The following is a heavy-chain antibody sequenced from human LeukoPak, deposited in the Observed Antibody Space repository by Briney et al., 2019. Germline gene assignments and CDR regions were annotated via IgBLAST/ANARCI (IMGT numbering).Heavy chain of an antibody. V-gene: IGHV3-30*03. D-gene: IGHD3-3*01. CDR2: ISYDGSNK. Sequence: QPGRSLRLSCAASGFTFSSYGMHWVRQAPGKGLEWVAVISYDGSNKYYADSVKGRFTISRDNSKNTLYLQMNSLRAEDTAVYYCGRVWRPKDFLLLGDYWGQGTLVTVSS. J-gene: IGHJ4*02. CDR3: GRVWRPKDFLLLGDY. CDR1: GFTFSSYG.